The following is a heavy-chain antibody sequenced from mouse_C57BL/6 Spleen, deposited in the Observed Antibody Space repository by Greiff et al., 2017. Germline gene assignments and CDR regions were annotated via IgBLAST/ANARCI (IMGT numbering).Heavy chain of an antibody. CDR3: GSLLGGIAY. V-gene: IGHV1-81*01. Sequence: VQLQQSGAELARPGASVKLSCKASGYTFTSYGISWVKQRTGQGLEWIGEIYPRRGNTYYNEKFKGKATLTADKSSSTADMELRNLTSEGSTVYFYGSLLGGIAYWGQETLVTVSA. J-gene: IGHJ3*01. CDR2: IYPRRGNT. CDR1: GYTFTSYG. D-gene: IGHD1-2*01.